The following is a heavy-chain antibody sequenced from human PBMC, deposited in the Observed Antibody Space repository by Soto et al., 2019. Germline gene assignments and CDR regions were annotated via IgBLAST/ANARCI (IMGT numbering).Heavy chain of an antibody. Sequence: RASVKVSCKASGYTFTGYYMHWVRQAPGQGLEWMGWINPNSGGTNYAQKFQGRVTMTRDTSISTAYMELSRLRSGDTAVYYCASVTGGSSWYRPAYGMDVWGQGTTVTVSS. V-gene: IGHV1-2*02. D-gene: IGHD6-13*01. CDR1: GYTFTGYY. J-gene: IGHJ6*02. CDR2: INPNSGGT. CDR3: ASVTGGSSWYRPAYGMDV.